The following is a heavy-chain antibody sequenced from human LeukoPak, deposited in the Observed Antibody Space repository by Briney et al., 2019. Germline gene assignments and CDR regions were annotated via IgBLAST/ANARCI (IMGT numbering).Heavy chain of an antibody. CDR2: ISSSGSTI. D-gene: IGHD3-10*01. V-gene: IGHV3-48*03. CDR1: GFTFSSYE. J-gene: IGHJ6*04. Sequence: PGGSLRLSCAASGFTFSSYEMNWVRQAPGKGLEWVSYISSSGSTIYYADSVKGRFTISRDSAKNSLYLQMNSLRAEDTAVYYLGGDWFGGLSPDYYGMDVWGKGTTVTVPS. CDR3: GGDWFGGLSPDYYGMDV.